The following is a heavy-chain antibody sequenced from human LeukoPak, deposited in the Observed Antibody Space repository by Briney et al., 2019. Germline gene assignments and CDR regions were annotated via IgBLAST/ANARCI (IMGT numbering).Heavy chain of an antibody. Sequence: ASVKVSCKASGYTFTSYGISWVRQAPGQGLEWMGWISAYNGNTNYAQKLQGRVTMTTDTSTSTAYMELRSLRSDDTAVYYCARGVLPRDSSGYSGFDYWGQGTLVTVSS. CDR2: ISAYNGNT. D-gene: IGHD3-22*01. CDR3: ARGVLPRDSSGYSGFDY. V-gene: IGHV1-18*01. CDR1: GYTFTSYG. J-gene: IGHJ4*02.